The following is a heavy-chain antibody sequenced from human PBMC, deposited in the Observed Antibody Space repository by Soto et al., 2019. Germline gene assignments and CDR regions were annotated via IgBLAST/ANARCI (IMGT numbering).Heavy chain of an antibody. CDR1: GFTFSSYA. CDR2: ISGGSGSK. V-gene: IGHV3-23*01. CDR3: LSSPNPYGMDV. D-gene: IGHD3-16*02. J-gene: IGHJ6*02. Sequence: EVQLLESGGGLVQPGGSLRLSCAASGFTFSSYAISWVRQAPGKGLEWVSSISGGSGSKYYADSVKGRFTISRDNSKNTLYLQMNSLRAEDTAVYYCLSSPNPYGMDVWGQGTTVTVSS.